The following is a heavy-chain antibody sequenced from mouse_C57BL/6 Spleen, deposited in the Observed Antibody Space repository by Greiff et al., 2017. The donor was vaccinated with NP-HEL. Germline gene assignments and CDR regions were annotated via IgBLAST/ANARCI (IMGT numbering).Heavy chain of an antibody. V-gene: IGHV14-2*01. J-gene: IGHJ2*01. CDR3: ASEGMVTPFDY. CDR2: IDPEDGET. CDR1: GFNIKDYY. D-gene: IGHD2-3*01. Sequence: VHVKQSGAELVKPGASVKLSCTASGFNIKDYYMHWVKQRTEQGLEWIGRIDPEDGETKYAPKFQGKATITAETSSNTAYLQLSSLTSEDTAVYYCASEGMVTPFDYWGQGTTLTVSS.